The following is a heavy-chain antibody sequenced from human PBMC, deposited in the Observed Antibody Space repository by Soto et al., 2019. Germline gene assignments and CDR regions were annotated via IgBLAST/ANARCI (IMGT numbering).Heavy chain of an antibody. Sequence: PGGSLSLSCEASGSTCSSYAMTVGRQARRKGLGWVSTKPGGGETTYYADYVKGLFTISRNNSENTLYLQMNSLRVEDTAAYYCAKCHTYYYVSRGYAGFDCWGRGTLVTVSS. D-gene: IGHD3-22*01. CDR3: AKCHTYYYVSRGYAGFDC. CDR2: KPGGGETT. V-gene: IGHV3-23*01. J-gene: IGHJ4*02. CDR1: GSTCSSYA.